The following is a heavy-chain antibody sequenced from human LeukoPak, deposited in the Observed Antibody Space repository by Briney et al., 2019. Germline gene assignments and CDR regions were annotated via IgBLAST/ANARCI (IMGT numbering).Heavy chain of an antibody. D-gene: IGHD1-26*01. CDR1: GGTFSSYA. J-gene: IGHJ5*02. Sequence: GASVKVSCKASGGTFSSYAISWVRQAPGQGLEWMGRIIPILGIANYAQKFQGRVTITADKSTSSAYMELSSLRSEDTAVYYCARDEGGSRNWFDPWGQGTLVTVSS. CDR2: IIPILGIA. V-gene: IGHV1-69*04. CDR3: ARDEGGSRNWFDP.